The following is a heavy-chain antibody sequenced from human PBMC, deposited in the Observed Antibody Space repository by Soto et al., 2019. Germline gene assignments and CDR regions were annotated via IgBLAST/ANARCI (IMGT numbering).Heavy chain of an antibody. D-gene: IGHD6-19*01. V-gene: IGHV1-46*01. CDR3: AREKWLVRRNDPFDI. Sequence: QVQLVQSGAEVKKPGASVKVSCKASGYTFINYYMHWVRQAPGQGLEWMGIINPNGGSTTYAQKFQGRVTLTRDTSTNTVNMELSSLRAEDTPVYYCAREKWLVRRNDPFDIWGQGTMVTVSS. CDR1: GYTFINYY. J-gene: IGHJ3*02. CDR2: INPNGGST.